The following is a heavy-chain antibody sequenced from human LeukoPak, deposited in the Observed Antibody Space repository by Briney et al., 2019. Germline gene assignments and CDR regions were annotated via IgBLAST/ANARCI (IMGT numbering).Heavy chain of an antibody. J-gene: IGHJ4*02. Sequence: GGSLRLSCAASGFNVTTNFMNWVRQAPGKRLEWVSYISSSGSTIYYADSVKGRFTISRDNAKNSLFLQINSLRAEDTAVYYCARHRYPTPGIDYWGQGTLVTVSS. CDR1: GFNVTTNF. CDR2: ISSSGSTI. V-gene: IGHV3-48*01. CDR3: ARHRYPTPGIDY. D-gene: IGHD4-23*01.